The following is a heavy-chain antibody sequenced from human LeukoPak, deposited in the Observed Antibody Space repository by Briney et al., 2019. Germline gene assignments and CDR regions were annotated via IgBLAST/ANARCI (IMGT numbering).Heavy chain of an antibody. CDR3: ARKGNAFDF. J-gene: IGHJ3*01. Sequence: GGSLRLSCAASGFTFSSYWMTWVRQAPVKGLEWVANIKLDVSETYYVDSVRGRFTISRDNTKNSLYLQMDSLRAEDTAVYYCARKGNAFDFWGQGTMVTVSS. V-gene: IGHV3-7*01. CDR2: IKLDVSET. CDR1: GFTFSSYW. D-gene: IGHD3-10*01.